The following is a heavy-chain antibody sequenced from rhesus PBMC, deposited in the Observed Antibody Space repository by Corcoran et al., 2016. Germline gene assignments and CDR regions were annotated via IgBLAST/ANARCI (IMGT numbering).Heavy chain of an antibody. CDR1: GYSFTSYW. D-gene: IGHD6S26*01. CDR2: IDPSDSDT. CDR3: AKSPIAAAGLNY. Sequence: EVQLVQSGAEVKRPGESLKLSCKTSGYSFTSYWISWVRQMPGKGLEWMGAIDPSDSDTRYNPAFQSQVTISADKSISTAYLQLSRLKASDTATYYCAKSPIAAAGLNYWGQGVLVTVSS. V-gene: IGHV5-20*01. J-gene: IGHJ4*01.